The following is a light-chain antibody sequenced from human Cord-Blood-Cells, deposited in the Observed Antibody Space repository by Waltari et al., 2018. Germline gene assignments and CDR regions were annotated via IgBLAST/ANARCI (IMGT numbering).Light chain of an antibody. CDR3: SSYTSSSTWV. J-gene: IGLJ3*02. CDR2: EVS. CDR1: SSAVGGYNY. Sequence: QSALTQPASVSGSPGQSITISCTGTSSAVGGYNYVSWYQQHPGKAPKLMMYEVSNLPSGVSKRCSGSKSGNPASLTISGLQAEDEADYYCSSYTSSSTWVFGGGTKLTVL. V-gene: IGLV2-14*01.